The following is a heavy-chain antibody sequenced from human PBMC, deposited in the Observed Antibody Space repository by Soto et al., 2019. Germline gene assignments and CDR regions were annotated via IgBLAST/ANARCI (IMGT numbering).Heavy chain of an antibody. D-gene: IGHD2-15*01. CDR3: GRVVEGATRHTDSDS. V-gene: IGHV4-39*02. Sequence: SETLSLTCAVSGVSIHNSHSFWGWIRQPPGKGLEFIGSVYHSGGSYYNPSLKGRVTISVDTSNNQISLRVNSVTAADTAVYYCGRVVEGATRHTDSDSWGQGMLVTVSS. J-gene: IGHJ5*02. CDR1: GVSIHNSHSF. CDR2: VYHSGGS.